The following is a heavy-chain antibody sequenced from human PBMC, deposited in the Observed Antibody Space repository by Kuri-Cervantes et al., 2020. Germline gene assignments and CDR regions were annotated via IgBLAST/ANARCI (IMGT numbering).Heavy chain of an antibody. CDR1: GFTFSSYS. Sequence: GESLKISCEASGFTFSSYSMNWVRQAPGKGLEWVAGLNWNNDNIGYADSVKGRFIISRDNAKNSLYLQMNSLRDEDTAVYYCARDIPGQWLVFELWGQGTLVTVSS. CDR2: LNWNNDNI. V-gene: IGHV3-48*02. J-gene: IGHJ4*02. CDR3: ARDIPGQWLVFEL. D-gene: IGHD6-19*01.